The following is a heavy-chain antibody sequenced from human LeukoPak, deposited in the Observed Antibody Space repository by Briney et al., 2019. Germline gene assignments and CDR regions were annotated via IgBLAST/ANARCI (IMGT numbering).Heavy chain of an antibody. J-gene: IGHJ3*02. CDR2: LSGSGGST. CDR1: GFTFSNYA. V-gene: IGHV3-23*01. CDR3: ARGAVVVHYAFDI. Sequence: GGSLRLSCAASGFTFSNYAMSWVRQAPGKGLEWVSSLSGSGGSTYHADSVKGRFTISRDNAKNSLYLQMNSLRAEDTAVYYCARGAVVVHYAFDIWGQGTMVTVSS. D-gene: IGHD2-15*01.